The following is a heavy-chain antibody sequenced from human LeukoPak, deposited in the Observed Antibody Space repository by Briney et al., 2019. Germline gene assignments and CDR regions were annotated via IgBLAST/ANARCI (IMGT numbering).Heavy chain of an antibody. Sequence: ASVKVSCKASGYTFTNYYMHWVRQAPGQGLEWMGIINPSGGSTSYAQKFQGRVTMTRDTSTSTVYMELSSLRSEDTAVYYCAREPQSTAVAGMYYFDYWGQGTLVTVSS. CDR3: AREPQSTAVAGMYYFDY. J-gene: IGHJ4*02. CDR2: INPSGGST. V-gene: IGHV1-46*01. D-gene: IGHD6-19*01. CDR1: GYTFTNYY.